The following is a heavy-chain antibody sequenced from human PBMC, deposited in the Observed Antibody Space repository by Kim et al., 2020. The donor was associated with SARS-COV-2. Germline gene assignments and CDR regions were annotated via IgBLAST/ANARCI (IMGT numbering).Heavy chain of an antibody. D-gene: IGHD2-15*01. Sequence: SETLSLTCTVSGGSISSGGYYWSWIRQHPGKGLEWIGYIYYSGSTYYNPSLKSRVTISVDTSKNQFSLKLSSVTAADTAVYYCARGYCSGGSCYHYYYYYGMDVWGQGTTVTVSS. CDR3: ARGYCSGGSCYHYYYYYGMDV. CDR1: GGSISSGGYY. V-gene: IGHV4-31*03. CDR2: IYYSGST. J-gene: IGHJ6*02.